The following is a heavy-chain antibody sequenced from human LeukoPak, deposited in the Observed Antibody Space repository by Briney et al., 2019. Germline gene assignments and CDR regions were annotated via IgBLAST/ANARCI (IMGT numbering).Heavy chain of an antibody. CDR2: INSDGSST. CDR3: ASRAARPGLAYYYYYYMDV. J-gene: IGHJ6*03. CDR1: GFTFSSYW. V-gene: IGHV3-74*01. Sequence: PEGSLRLSCAASGFTFSSYWMHWVRQAPGKGLVWVSRINSDGSSTSYADSVKGRFTISRDNAKNTLYLQMNSLRAEDTAVYYCASRAARPGLAYYYYYYMDVWGKGTTVTVSS. D-gene: IGHD6-6*01.